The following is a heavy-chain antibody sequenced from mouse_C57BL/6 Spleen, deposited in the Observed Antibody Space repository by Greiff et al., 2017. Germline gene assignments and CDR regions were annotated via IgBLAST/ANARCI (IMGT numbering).Heavy chain of an antibody. CDR3: AREGYYGSSPFAY. Sequence: DVKLVESGGGLVKPGGSLKLSCAASGFTFSSYAMSWVRQTPEKRLEWVATISDGGSYTYYPDNVKGRFTISRDNAKNNLYLQMSHLKSEDTAMYYCAREGYYGSSPFAYWGQGTLVTVSA. CDR2: ISDGGSYT. D-gene: IGHD1-1*01. V-gene: IGHV5-4*01. CDR1: GFTFSSYA. J-gene: IGHJ3*01.